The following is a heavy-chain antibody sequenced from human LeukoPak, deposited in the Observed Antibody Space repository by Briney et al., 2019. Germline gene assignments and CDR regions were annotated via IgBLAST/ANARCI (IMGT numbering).Heavy chain of an antibody. CDR2: IYHSGST. CDR3: ARDDFVDIAMVRLYH. D-gene: IGHD5-18*01. J-gene: IGHJ5*02. CDR1: GGSISSTNL. V-gene: IGHV4-4*02. Sequence: SETLSLTCAVSGGSISSTNLWHWVRQPPGKGLEWIGEIYHSGSTNYNPSLKSRVSISIDKSKNQFSLKLSSVTAADTAIYYCARDDFVDIAMVRLYHWGQGTLVTVSS.